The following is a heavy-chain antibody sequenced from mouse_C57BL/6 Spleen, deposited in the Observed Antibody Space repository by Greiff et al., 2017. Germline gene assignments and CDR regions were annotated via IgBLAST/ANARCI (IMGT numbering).Heavy chain of an antibody. CDR2: IYPGSGST. V-gene: IGHV1-55*01. J-gene: IGHJ2*01. CDR3: AREVFTDGYFDY. CDR1: GYTFTSYW. Sequence: QVQLQQPGAELVKPGASVKMSCKASGYTFTSYWITWVKQRPGQGLEWIGDIYPGSGSTNYNEKFKSKATLTVDTSSSTAYMQLSSLTSEDSAVYYCAREVFTDGYFDYWGQGTTLTVSS.